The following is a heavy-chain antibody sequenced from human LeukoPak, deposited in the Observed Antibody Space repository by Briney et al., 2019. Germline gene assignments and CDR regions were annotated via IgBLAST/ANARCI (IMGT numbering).Heavy chain of an antibody. CDR3: ARVGVPAAGYYYYYYMDV. D-gene: IGHD6-13*01. CDR2: ISSSGSTI. CDR1: GFTFSSYE. V-gene: IGHV3-48*03. J-gene: IGHJ6*03. Sequence: GGSLRLSCAASGFTFSSYEMNWVRQAPGKGLEWVSYISSSGSTIYYADSVKGRFTISRDNAKNSLYLQMNSLRAEDTAVYYCARVGVPAAGYYYYYYMDVWGKGTTVTVSS.